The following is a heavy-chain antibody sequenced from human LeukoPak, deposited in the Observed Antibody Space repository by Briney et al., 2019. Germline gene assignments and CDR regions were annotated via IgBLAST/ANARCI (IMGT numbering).Heavy chain of an antibody. Sequence: SETLSLTCTVSGGSISSYHWSWIRQAPGKGLEWIGFIYFSGNTDYKPSLKSRVTISVDTSKKQFSLRLTSVTAADTAVYYCARHGQSSFAMDVWGQGTTVTVS. CDR2: IYFSGNT. V-gene: IGHV4-59*08. J-gene: IGHJ6*02. CDR1: GGSISSYH. D-gene: IGHD2-2*01. CDR3: ARHGQSSFAMDV.